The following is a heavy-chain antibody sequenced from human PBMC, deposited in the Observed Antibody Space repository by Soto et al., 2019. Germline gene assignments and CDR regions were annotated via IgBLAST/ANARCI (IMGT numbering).Heavy chain of an antibody. J-gene: IGHJ4*02. CDR1: GGPIRSSSHY. CDR3: AREGGYVDY. CDR2: IDESGDS. D-gene: IGHD1-1*01. V-gene: IGHV4-39*02. Sequence: SETLSLTCTVSGGPIRSSSHYWGWIRQSPGTGLEWIGSIDESGDSYYNPSLKSRVTIFVDTSKNQFSLELISVTGADSAIYYCAREGGYVDYWGQGTLVTVSS.